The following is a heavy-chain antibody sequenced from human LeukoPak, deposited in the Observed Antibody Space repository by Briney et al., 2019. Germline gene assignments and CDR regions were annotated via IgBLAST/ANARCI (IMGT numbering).Heavy chain of an antibody. D-gene: IGHD2-2*01. CDR1: GFTFRSYS. CDR2: ISGGGGST. V-gene: IGHV3-23*01. CDR3: AKGLWEPAADNRFDP. Sequence: PGGSLRLSCEASGFTFRSYSMNWVRQAPGKGLEWVSSISGGGGSTSYAGSVKGRFTISRDNSKQTVYLQMNSLRVDDTAVYYCAKGLWEPAADNRFDPWGQGTLVSVSS. J-gene: IGHJ5*02.